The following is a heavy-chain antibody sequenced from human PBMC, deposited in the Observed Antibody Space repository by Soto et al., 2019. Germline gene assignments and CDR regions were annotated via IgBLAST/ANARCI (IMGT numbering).Heavy chain of an antibody. CDR2: IIPILGIA. Sequence: SVKVSCKASGGTFSSYTISWVRQAPGQGLEWMGRIIPILGIANYAQKFQGRVTITADKSTSTAYMELSSLRSEDTAAYYCARGGPGIVGATRWFDPWGQRTLVTVSS. CDR1: GGTFSSYT. D-gene: IGHD1-26*01. V-gene: IGHV1-69*02. CDR3: ARGGPGIVGATRWFDP. J-gene: IGHJ5*02.